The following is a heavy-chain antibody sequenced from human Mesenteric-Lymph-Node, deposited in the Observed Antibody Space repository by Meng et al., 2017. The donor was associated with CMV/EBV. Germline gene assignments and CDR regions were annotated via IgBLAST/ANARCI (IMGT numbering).Heavy chain of an antibody. CDR1: GYTFTSYG. V-gene: IGHV1-18*01. D-gene: IGHD1-1*01. CDR3: ARDIIPAGQTGSFLDQ. CDR2: ISAYNGNT. J-gene: IGHJ1*01. Sequence: ASVKVSCKTSGYTFTSYGISWVRQAPGQGLEWMGWISAYNGNTNYAQKLQGRVTMTTDTSTSTAYMELRSLRSDDTAVYYCARDIIPAGQTGSFLDQWGQGTPVTVSS.